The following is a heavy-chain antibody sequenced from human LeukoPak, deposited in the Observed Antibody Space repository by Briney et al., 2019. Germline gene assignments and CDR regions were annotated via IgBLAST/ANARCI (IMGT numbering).Heavy chain of an antibody. CDR1: GFTFNTFN. D-gene: IGHD3-9*01. J-gene: IGHJ4*02. V-gene: IGHV3-21*01. Sequence: GGSLRLSCAASGFTFNTFNMNWVRQAPGKGLEWVSSITSGGDYIYYADSVKGRFTTSRDNAKSSLSLQLNSLRVEDTAVYYCARGHYDVLAASYKWTPDYWGQGTLVTVSS. CDR2: ITSGGDYI. CDR3: ARGHYDVLAASYKWTPDY.